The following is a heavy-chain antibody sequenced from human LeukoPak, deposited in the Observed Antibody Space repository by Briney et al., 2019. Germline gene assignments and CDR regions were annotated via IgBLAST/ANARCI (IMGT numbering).Heavy chain of an antibody. J-gene: IGHJ3*02. V-gene: IGHV3-30-3*01. Sequence: AGGSLRLSCAASGFTFSSYAMHWVRQAPGKGLEWVAVISYDGSNKYYADSVEGRFTISRDNSKNTLYLQMNSLRAEDTAVYYCARVGRRYSSGHDAFDIWGQGTMVTVSS. D-gene: IGHD6-19*01. CDR2: ISYDGSNK. CDR1: GFTFSSYA. CDR3: ARVGRRYSSGHDAFDI.